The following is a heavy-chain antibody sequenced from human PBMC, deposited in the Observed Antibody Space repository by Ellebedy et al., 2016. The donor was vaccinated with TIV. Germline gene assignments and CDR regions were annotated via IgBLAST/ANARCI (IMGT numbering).Heavy chain of an antibody. CDR2: ISGSGEKT. D-gene: IGHD3-16*01. Sequence: PGGSLRLSCAAPGFMFSSYAMTWVRQAPGKGLEWVSAISGSGEKTYYADSVKGRFTISRDNSKNTLYLPMNSLRGDDTTVYWCAKGGSLDYWGQGTLVTVSS. V-gene: IGHV3-23*01. J-gene: IGHJ4*02. CDR3: AKGGSLDY. CDR1: GFMFSSYA.